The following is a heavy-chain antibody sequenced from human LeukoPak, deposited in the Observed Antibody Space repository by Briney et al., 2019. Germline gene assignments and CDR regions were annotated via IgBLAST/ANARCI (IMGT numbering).Heavy chain of an antibody. D-gene: IGHD7-27*01. Sequence: ASVKVSCNTSGYTFHGCFIHWVRQAAGQGLEWMGRINPSSGVTEYAQNFQGRVAMSRDTSISTASMELSWLTSDDTAVYYCAIDLSSTPNWEFDYWGQGTLVTVSS. CDR2: INPSSGVT. CDR1: GYTFHGCF. V-gene: IGHV1-2*06. J-gene: IGHJ4*02. CDR3: AIDLSSTPNWEFDY.